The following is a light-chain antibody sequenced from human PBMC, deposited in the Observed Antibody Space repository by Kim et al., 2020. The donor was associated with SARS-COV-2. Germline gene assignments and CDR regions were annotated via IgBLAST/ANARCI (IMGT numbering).Light chain of an antibody. J-gene: IGKJ1*01. V-gene: IGKV1-39*01. CDR1: QSISRH. CDR2: GAS. CDR3: QQSYSSPPT. Sequence: DIQMTQSPSSLSASIGDRVTITCRASQSISRHFNWYQKRPGEAPKLLIYGASNLQSGVPSRFSGSGSGTDFTLTISSLQPEDFATYYCQQSYSSPPTFGQGTKVDI.